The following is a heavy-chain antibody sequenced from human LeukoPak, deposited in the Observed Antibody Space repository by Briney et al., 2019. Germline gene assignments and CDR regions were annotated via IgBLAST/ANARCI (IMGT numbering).Heavy chain of an antibody. Sequence: KPSETLSLTCNVSGGSISGYHWSWLRQPPGKGLEWLGYIYYSGSSNYNPSLKSRVTISADTSKNQFSLKLSSVTAADTAVYYCAGEGGYSYGLDYWGQGTLVTVSS. CDR2: IYYSGSS. D-gene: IGHD5-18*01. V-gene: IGHV4-59*12. CDR3: AGEGGYSYGLDY. J-gene: IGHJ4*02. CDR1: GGSISGYH.